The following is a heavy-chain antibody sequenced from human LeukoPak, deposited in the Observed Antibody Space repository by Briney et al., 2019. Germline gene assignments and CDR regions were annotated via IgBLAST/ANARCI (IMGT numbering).Heavy chain of an antibody. J-gene: IGHJ3*02. CDR2: INHSGST. D-gene: IGHD3-3*01. Sequence: SQTLSLTCAVYGGSFSGYYWSWIRQPPGKGLEWIGEINHSGSTNYNPSLKSRVTISVDTSKNQFSLKLSSVTAADTAVYYCARAEPYYDFWSGYYSDAFDIWGQGTMVTV. CDR3: ARAEPYYDFWSGYYSDAFDI. CDR1: GGSFSGYY. V-gene: IGHV4-34*01.